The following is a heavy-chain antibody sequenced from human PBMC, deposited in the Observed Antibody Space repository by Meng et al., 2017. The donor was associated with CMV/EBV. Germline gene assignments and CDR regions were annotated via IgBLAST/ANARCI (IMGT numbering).Heavy chain of an antibody. D-gene: IGHD3-22*01. Sequence: YYIHWVRQAPGHGLEWMRWINPNSGGTNYAQKFQGRVTLTRGTSISTAYMELSRLRSGDTAVYSCANTRKFNPYYYDSSGYYLGWFDPWGQGTLVTVSS. V-gene: IGHV1-2*02. CDR1: YY. CDR3: ANTRKFNPYYYDSSGYYLGWFDP. J-gene: IGHJ5*02. CDR2: INPNSGGT.